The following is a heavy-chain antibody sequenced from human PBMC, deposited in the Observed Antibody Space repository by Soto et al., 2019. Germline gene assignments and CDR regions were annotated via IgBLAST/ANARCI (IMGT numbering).Heavy chain of an antibody. V-gene: IGHV3-53*01. CDR1: GFIVSSNY. D-gene: IGHD3-10*01. J-gene: IGHJ4*02. CDR3: ASDLNYVDY. CDR2: IYSGGRT. Sequence: EVQLVVSGGGLIQPGGSLRLSWAVAGFIVSSNYMSWVRQAPGKGLEWVSVIYSGGRTYYADSVKGRFTISRDNSKNTLYLQMNSLRAEDTAVYYCASDLNYVDYCGLGTLVTVSS.